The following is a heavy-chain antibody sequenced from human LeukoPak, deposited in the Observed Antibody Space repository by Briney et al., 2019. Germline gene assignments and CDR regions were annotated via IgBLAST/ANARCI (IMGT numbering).Heavy chain of an antibody. CDR1: GDSISSHY. V-gene: IGHV4-59*11. Sequence: SETLSLTCTVSGDSISSHYWTWIRQSPGKGLEGIGYIYYTRSTNYNPTLKSRVTISVDTSKNQFSLKLSSVTAADTAIYYCARNIAYCGGDCYNYFDYWGQGTLVTVSS. J-gene: IGHJ4*02. CDR2: IYYTRST. CDR3: ARNIAYCGGDCYNYFDY. D-gene: IGHD2-21*02.